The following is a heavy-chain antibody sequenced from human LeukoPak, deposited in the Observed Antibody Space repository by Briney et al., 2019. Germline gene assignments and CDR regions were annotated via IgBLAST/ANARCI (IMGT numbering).Heavy chain of an antibody. J-gene: IGHJ6*03. Sequence: ASVKVSCKASGYTFTSYDINWVRQATGQGLEWMGWMNPNSGNTGYAQKFQGRVTITRNTSISTAYMELSSLRSEDTAVYYCARGRDTGPFSYYYMDVWGKGTTVTVSS. D-gene: IGHD5-18*01. CDR1: GYTFTSYD. CDR3: ARGRDTGPFSYYYMDV. CDR2: MNPNSGNT. V-gene: IGHV1-8*03.